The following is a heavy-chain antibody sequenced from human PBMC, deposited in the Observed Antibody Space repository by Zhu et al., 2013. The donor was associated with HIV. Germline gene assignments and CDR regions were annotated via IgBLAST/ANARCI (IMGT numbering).Heavy chain of an antibody. J-gene: IGHJ6*02. V-gene: IGHV1-18*04. CDR2: ISAYNGNT. CDR1: GYTFTSYG. D-gene: IGHD3-16*02. CDR3: ARERLGEYYDYVWGSYRPNYYYYYGMDV. Sequence: QVQLVQSGAEVKKPGASVKVSCKASGYTFTSYGISWVRQAPGQGLEWMGWISAYNGNTNYAQKLQGRVTMTTDTSTSTAYMELRSLRSDDTAVYYCARERLGEYYDYVWGSYRPNYYYYYGMDVWGQGTTVTVSS.